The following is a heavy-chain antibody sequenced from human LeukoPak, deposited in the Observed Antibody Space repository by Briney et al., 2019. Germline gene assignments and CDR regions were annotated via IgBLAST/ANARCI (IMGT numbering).Heavy chain of an antibody. D-gene: IGHD3-10*01. CDR2: IYSAGHT. V-gene: IGHV3-66*01. CDR3: ARGVGERYFDY. J-gene: IGHJ4*02. CDR1: GFSVSSNY. Sequence: GGSLRLSCAASGFSVSSNYMTWVRQAPGKGLEWVSVIYSAGHTYYADSVNGRFTISRDNSKNTLYFQMNSLTDEDTAVHYCARGVGERYFDYWGQGTLVTVSS.